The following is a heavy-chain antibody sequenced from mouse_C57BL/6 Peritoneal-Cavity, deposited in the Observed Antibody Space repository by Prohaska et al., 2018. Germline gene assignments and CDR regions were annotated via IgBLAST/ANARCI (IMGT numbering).Heavy chain of an antibody. CDR1: GFTFSDYG. J-gene: IGHJ3*01. CDR2: ISSGSSTI. CDR3: ARDPAWFAY. Sequence: EVQLVESGGGLVKPGGSLKLSCAASGFTFSDYGMNWVRQAPEKGLELVAYISSGSSTIYYADTVKGRFTISRDNAKNTLFLQMTSLRSEDTAMYYCARDPAWFAYWGQGTLVTVSA. V-gene: IGHV5-17*01.